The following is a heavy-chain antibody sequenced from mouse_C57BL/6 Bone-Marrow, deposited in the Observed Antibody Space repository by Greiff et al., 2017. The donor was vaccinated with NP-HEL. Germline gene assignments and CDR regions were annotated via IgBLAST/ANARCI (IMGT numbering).Heavy chain of an antibody. Sequence: EVQLQESGGDLVKPGGSLKLSCAASGFTFSSYGMSWVRQTPDKRLEWVATISSGGSYTYYPDSVKGRFTISSDNAKNTLYLQMSSLKSEDTSMYYCARNYGLDYWGQGTTLTVSS. CDR2: ISSGGSYT. CDR3: ARNYGLDY. CDR1: GFTFSSYG. V-gene: IGHV5-6*01. J-gene: IGHJ2*01. D-gene: IGHD1-1*01.